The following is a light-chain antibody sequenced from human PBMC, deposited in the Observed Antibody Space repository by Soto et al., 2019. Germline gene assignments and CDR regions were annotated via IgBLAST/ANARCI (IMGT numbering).Light chain of an antibody. CDR2: DAS. CDR3: QQYSVWPLT. CDR1: QSVSSSY. J-gene: IGKJ4*01. V-gene: IGKV3D-20*02. Sequence: SQSPSTLSVSIGERATLSCRASQSVSSSYLAWYQQKPGQAPRLLIYDASSRATGIPDRFSGSGSGTDFTLTISSLQSEDFAVYYCQQYSVWPLTFAGGTKVAIK.